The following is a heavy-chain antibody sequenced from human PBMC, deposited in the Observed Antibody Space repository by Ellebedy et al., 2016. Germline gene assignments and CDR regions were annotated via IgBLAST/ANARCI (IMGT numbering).Heavy chain of an antibody. CDR1: GGSFSGYY. CDR3: ARGRGWRYYFDY. D-gene: IGHD6-19*01. V-gene: IGHV4-34*01. J-gene: IGHJ4*02. CDR2: INHSGST. Sequence: SETLSLTXAVYGGSFSGYYWSRIRQPPGKGLEWIGEINHSGSTNYNPSLKSRVTISVDTSKNQFSLKLSSVTAADTAVYYCARGRGWRYYFDYWGQGTLVTVSS.